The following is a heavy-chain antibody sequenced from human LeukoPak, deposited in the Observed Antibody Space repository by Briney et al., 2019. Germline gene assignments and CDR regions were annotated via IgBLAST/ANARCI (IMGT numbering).Heavy chain of an antibody. D-gene: IGHD3-3*01. CDR3: AREFTIFGVNPRGWFDP. CDR1: GGSISSYY. V-gene: IGHV4-59*12. Sequence: SETLSLTCTVSGGSISSYYWSWIRQPPGKGLEWIGYIYYSGSTNYNPSLKSRVTISVDRSKNQFSLKLSSVTAADTAVYYCAREFTIFGVNPRGWFDPWGQGTLVTVSS. CDR2: IYYSGST. J-gene: IGHJ5*02.